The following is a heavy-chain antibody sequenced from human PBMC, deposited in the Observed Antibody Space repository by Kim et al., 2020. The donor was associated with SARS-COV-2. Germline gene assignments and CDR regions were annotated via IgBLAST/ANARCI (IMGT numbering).Heavy chain of an antibody. D-gene: IGHD3-3*01. Sequence: TNYAQKLQGRVTMTTGTSTSTAYMELRSLRSDDTAVYYCARGSEWIFDYWGQGTLVTVSS. CDR2: T. CDR3: ARGSEWIFDY. V-gene: IGHV1-18*01. J-gene: IGHJ4*02.